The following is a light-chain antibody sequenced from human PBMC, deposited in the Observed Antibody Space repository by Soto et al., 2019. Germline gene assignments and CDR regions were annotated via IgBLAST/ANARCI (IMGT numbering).Light chain of an antibody. CDR3: QQRGNWPLS. V-gene: IGKV3-11*01. J-gene: IGKJ4*01. CDR2: DVS. CDR1: QSVSTF. Sequence: EIVLTQSPATLSLSPGERATLSCRASQSVSTFLAWYQQKPGQAPRFVIYDVSKRATGIPARFSGSGSGTDFTLTISNLEPEDFAVYYCQQRGNWPLSFGGGTKVEIK.